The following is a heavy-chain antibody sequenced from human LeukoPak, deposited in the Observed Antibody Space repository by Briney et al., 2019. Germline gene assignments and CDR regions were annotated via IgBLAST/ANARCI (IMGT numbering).Heavy chain of an antibody. Sequence: PGGSLRLSCAASGFTFSSYAMSWVRQAPGKGLEWVSAISGSGGSTYYADSVKGRFTISRDNSKNTPYLQMNSLRAEDTAVYYCAKDLEMATIAGSFDYWGQGTLVTVSS. D-gene: IGHD5-24*01. V-gene: IGHV3-23*01. CDR1: GFTFSSYA. CDR2: ISGSGGST. CDR3: AKDLEMATIAGSFDY. J-gene: IGHJ4*02.